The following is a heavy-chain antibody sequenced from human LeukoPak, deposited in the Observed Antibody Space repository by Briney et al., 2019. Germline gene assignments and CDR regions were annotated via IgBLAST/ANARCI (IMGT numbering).Heavy chain of an antibody. Sequence: GGSLRLSCTASGFTFGDYAMSWVRQAPGKGLEWVGFIRSKAYGGTTEYAASVKGRFTISRDDSKSIAYLQMNSLKTEDTAVYYCTRWLLETTERGMDVWGQGTTVTVSS. CDR2: IRSKAYGGTT. CDR3: TRWLLETTERGMDV. CDR1: GFTFGDYA. J-gene: IGHJ6*02. V-gene: IGHV3-49*04. D-gene: IGHD4-17*01.